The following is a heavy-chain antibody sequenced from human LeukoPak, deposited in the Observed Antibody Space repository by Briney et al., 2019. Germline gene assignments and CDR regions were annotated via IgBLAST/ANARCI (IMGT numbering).Heavy chain of an antibody. CDR3: ARYCSSTSCYRHGMDV. D-gene: IGHD2-2*01. J-gene: IGHJ6*02. CDR2: INPNSGGT. V-gene: IGHV1-2*04. Sequence: ASVKVSCKASGYTFTGYYMHWVRQAPGQGLEWMGWINPNSGGTNYAQKFQGWVTMTRDTSISTAYMELSRLRSDDTAVYYCARYCSSTSCYRHGMDVWGQGTTVTVSS. CDR1: GYTFTGYY.